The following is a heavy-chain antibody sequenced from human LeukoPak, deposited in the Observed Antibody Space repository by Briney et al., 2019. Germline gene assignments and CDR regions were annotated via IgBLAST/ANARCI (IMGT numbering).Heavy chain of an antibody. J-gene: IGHJ6*03. V-gene: IGHV4-38-2*01. Sequence: SETLSLTCAVSGYSISSGYYWSWIRQPPGKGLEWIGSIYHSGSTYYNPSLKSRVTISVDTSKNQFSLKLSSVTAADTAVYYCARIRFLEWLLPAQYYYYMDVWGKGTTVTVSS. CDR3: ARIRFLEWLLPAQYYYYMDV. CDR2: IYHSGST. CDR1: GYSISSGYY. D-gene: IGHD3-3*01.